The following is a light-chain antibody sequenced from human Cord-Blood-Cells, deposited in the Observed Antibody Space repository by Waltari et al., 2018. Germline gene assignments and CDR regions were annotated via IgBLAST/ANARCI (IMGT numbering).Light chain of an antibody. CDR3: QQLNSYPYT. CDR1: QGISSY. J-gene: IGKJ2*01. Sequence: DTQLTQSPSFLSASVADRVTITCRASQGISSYLAWYQQKPGKAPKLLIYAASTLQSGVPSRFSGSGSGTEFTLTISSLQPEDFATYYCQQLNSYPYTFGQGTKLEIK. V-gene: IGKV1-9*01. CDR2: AAS.